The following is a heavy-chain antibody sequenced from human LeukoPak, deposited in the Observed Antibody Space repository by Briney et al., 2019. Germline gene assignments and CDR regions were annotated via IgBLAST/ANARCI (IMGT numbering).Heavy chain of an antibody. J-gene: IGHJ6*03. CDR3: ARVTAPWGYYYYMDV. D-gene: IGHD7-27*01. Sequence: GASVKVSCKASGYTFTGYYIHWVRQAPGQGLEWMGWINPNSGGTYYAHKFQGRVTMTRDTSISTAYMELSSLRSEDTAVYYCARVTAPWGYYYYMDVWGKGTTVTVSS. CDR2: INPNSGGT. CDR1: GYTFTGYY. V-gene: IGHV1-2*07.